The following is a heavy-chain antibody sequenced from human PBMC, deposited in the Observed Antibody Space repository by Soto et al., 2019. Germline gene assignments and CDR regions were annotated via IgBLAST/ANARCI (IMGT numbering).Heavy chain of an antibody. CDR2: IYYSGST. CDR3: ARVDSSGYYSYFDY. D-gene: IGHD3-22*01. V-gene: IGHV4-59*01. CDR1: GGSISSYY. Sequence: PSETLSLTCSVSGGSISSYYWSWIRQPPGKGLEWIGYIYYSGSTNYNPSLKSRVTISVDTSKNQFSLKLSSVTAADTAVYYCARVDSSGYYSYFDYWGQGTLVTVSS. J-gene: IGHJ4*02.